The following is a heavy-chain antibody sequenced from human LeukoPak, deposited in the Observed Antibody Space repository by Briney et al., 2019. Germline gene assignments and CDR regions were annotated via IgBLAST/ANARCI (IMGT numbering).Heavy chain of an antibody. Sequence: GGSLRLSCAASGFTFSSYGMHWVRQAPGKGLEWVSSISSSSSYIYYADSVKGRFTISRDNAKNSLYLQMNSLRAEDTAVYYCARDGVQWLVGVVDYWGQGTLVAVSS. CDR2: ISSSSSYI. J-gene: IGHJ4*02. CDR1: GFTFSSYG. V-gene: IGHV3-21*01. D-gene: IGHD6-19*01. CDR3: ARDGVQWLVGVVDY.